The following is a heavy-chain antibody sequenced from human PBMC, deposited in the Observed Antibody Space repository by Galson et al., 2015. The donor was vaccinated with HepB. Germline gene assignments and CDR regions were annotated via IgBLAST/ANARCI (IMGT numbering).Heavy chain of an antibody. Sequence: PRLSCAASGFTFSSYEMNWVRQAPGKGLEWVSYISSSGSTIYYADSVKGRFTISRDNAKNSLYLQMNSLRAEDTAVYYCARDPWEGDVYFDYWGQGTLVTVSS. CDR2: ISSSGSTI. V-gene: IGHV3-48*03. CDR3: ARDPWEGDVYFDY. D-gene: IGHD1-26*01. J-gene: IGHJ4*02. CDR1: GFTFSSYE.